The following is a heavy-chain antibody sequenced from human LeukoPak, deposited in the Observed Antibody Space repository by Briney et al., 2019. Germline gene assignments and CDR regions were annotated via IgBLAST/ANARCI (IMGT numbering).Heavy chain of an antibody. CDR1: GFTFSSYE. CDR3: ARYGDY. J-gene: IGHJ4*02. V-gene: IGHV3-48*03. CDR2: ISSSGSTM. D-gene: IGHD4-17*01. Sequence: PGGSLRLSCAASGFTFSSYEMILVRQAPGKGLEWVSYISSSGSTMYYADSVKGRFTISRDNAKNSLYLQMNSLRAEDTAVYYCARYGDYWGQGTLVTVSS.